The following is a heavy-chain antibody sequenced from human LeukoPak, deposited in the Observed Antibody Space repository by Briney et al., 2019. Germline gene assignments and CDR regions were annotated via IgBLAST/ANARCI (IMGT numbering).Heavy chain of an antibody. CDR3: AISPDGVQLWSRYFDL. CDR2: ISGSGGST. J-gene: IGHJ2*01. Sequence: PGGSLRLSCAASGFTFSSYAMSWVRQAPGKGLEWVSAISGSGGSTYYADSVKGRFTISRDNSKNTLYLQMNSLRAEDTAVYYCAISPDGVQLWSRYFDLWGRGTLVTVSS. V-gene: IGHV3-23*01. D-gene: IGHD5-18*01. CDR1: GFTFSSYA.